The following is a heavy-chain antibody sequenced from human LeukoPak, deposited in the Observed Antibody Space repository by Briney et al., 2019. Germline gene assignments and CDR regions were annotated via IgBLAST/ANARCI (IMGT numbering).Heavy chain of an antibody. V-gene: IGHV1-69*01. CDR2: IIPIFGTA. Sequence: SVKVSCKASGGTFSSYAISWVRQAPGQGLEWMGGIIPIFGTANYAQKFQGRVTITADESTSTAYMELSSLRFEDTAVYYCARGTLWSHAFDIWGQGTMVTVSS. J-gene: IGHJ3*02. CDR3: ARGTLWSHAFDI. CDR1: GGTFSSYA. D-gene: IGHD1-14*01.